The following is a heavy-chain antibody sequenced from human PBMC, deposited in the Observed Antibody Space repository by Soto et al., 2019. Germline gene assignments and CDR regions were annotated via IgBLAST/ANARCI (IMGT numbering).Heavy chain of an antibody. Sequence: ASVKVSCKASGYTFTSYYMHWVRQAPGQGLEWMGIINPSGGSTSYARKFQGRVTMTRDTSTSTVYMELSSLRSEDTAVYYCARDLLQGQFAGTLGSAFDIWGQGTMVTVSS. CDR3: ARDLLQGQFAGTLGSAFDI. V-gene: IGHV1-46*03. CDR2: INPSGGST. J-gene: IGHJ3*02. D-gene: IGHD6-13*01. CDR1: GYTFTSYY.